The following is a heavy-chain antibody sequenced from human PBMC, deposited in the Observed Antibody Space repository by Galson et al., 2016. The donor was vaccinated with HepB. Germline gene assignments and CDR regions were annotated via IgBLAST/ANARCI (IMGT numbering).Heavy chain of an antibody. Sequence: SLRLSCAGSGFTFSSHPMNWVRQAPGKGLEWVSSIGSRGDDTYYADSVKGRFTVSRDNARHSLYLEMNSLRGEDTAMYYCARDYVPGAWGQGVLVTVSS. CDR2: IGSRGDDT. V-gene: IGHV3-21*01. CDR1: GFTFSSHP. J-gene: IGHJ5*02. D-gene: IGHD3-10*01. CDR3: ARDYVPGA.